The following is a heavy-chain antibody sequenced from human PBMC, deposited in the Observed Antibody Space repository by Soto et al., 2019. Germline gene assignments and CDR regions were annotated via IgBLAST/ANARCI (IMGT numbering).Heavy chain of an antibody. J-gene: IGHJ4*02. CDR1: GFTFSSYA. Sequence: EVQLLESGGGLVQPGGSLRLSCAASGFTFSSYAMNWVRQAPGKGLEWVSTISGSGVSTYYADSVKGRFTISRDNSKNTLYLQMNILRAEDTAVYYCANGRQGSYFDYWGQVTLVTVSS. D-gene: IGHD1-26*01. V-gene: IGHV3-23*01. CDR3: ANGRQGSYFDY. CDR2: ISGSGVST.